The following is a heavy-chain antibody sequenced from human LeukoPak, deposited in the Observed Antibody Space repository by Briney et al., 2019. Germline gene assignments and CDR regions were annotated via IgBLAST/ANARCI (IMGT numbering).Heavy chain of an antibody. CDR1: GFTFSDYD. CDR2: IGTAGDT. V-gene: IGHV3-13*01. Sequence: GGSLRLSCAASGFTFSDYDMHWVRQPTGKGLEWVAAIGTAGDTYYTGSVKGRFTLSRENAKNSLYLQMNSLRAGDTAVYYCARVAKERVGGVYYFDYWGQGTLVTVSS. J-gene: IGHJ4*02. D-gene: IGHD1-1*01. CDR3: ARVAKERVGGVYYFDY.